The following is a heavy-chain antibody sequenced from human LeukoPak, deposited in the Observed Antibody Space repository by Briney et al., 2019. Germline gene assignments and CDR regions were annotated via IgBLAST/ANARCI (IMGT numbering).Heavy chain of an antibody. D-gene: IGHD1-1*01. V-gene: IGHV4-59*01. CDR2: IYCSGST. CDR3: ARVQRPLDGADY. CDR1: GGXISSYY. J-gene: IGHJ4*02. Sequence: PSETLSLTCTVSGGXISSYYWSWIRQPPGKGLEWIGYIYCSGSTYYNPSLKSRVTISVDTSKNLFSLKLSSVTAADTAVYYCARVQRPLDGADYWGQGTLVTVSS.